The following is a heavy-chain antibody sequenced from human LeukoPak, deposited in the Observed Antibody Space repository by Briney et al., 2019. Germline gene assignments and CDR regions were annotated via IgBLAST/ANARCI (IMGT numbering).Heavy chain of an antibody. V-gene: IGHV4-59*01. J-gene: IGHJ5*02. CDR2: IYYSGST. D-gene: IGHD2-2*01. Sequence: SETLSLTCTVSGGSISSYYWSWIRQPPGKGLEWIGCIYYSGSTNYNPSLKSRVTISVDTSKNQFSLKLSSVTAADTAVYYCARQTQGYCRSTSCHSWFDPWGQGTLVSVSS. CDR3: ARQTQGYCRSTSCHSWFDP. CDR1: GGSISSYY.